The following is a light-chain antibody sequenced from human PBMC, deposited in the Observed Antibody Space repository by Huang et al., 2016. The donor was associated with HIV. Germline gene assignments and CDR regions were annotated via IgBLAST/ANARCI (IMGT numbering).Light chain of an antibody. CDR2: DAS. V-gene: IGKV3-11*01. CDR1: QSVSSY. J-gene: IGKJ5*01. CDR3: QQRSNWPPT. Sequence: EIVLTQSPATLSLSPGERATLSCRASQSVSSYLAWSQQKPGQAPRLLIYDASNGATGIPARFSGSGSGTDFTLTISSLEPEDFAVYYCQQRSNWPPTFGQGTRLEIK.